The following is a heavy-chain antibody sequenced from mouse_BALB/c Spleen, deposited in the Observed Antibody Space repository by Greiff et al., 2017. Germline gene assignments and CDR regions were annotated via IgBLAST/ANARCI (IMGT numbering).Heavy chain of an antibody. D-gene: IGHD3-3*01. J-gene: IGHJ4*01. CDR3: ASDRDDAMDY. Sequence: EVQLVESGGGLVKPGGSLKLSCAASGFTFSDYYMYWVRQTPEKRLEWVATISDDGSYTYYPDSVKGRFTISRDNAKNNRYLQLSRLKSEDTAMYCGASDRDDAMDYWGQGTSVTVSS. CDR2: ISDDGSYT. V-gene: IGHV5-4*02. CDR1: GFTFSDYY.